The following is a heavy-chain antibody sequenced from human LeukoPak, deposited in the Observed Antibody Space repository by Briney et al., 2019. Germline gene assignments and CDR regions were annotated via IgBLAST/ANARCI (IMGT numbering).Heavy chain of an antibody. J-gene: IGHJ4*02. Sequence: ASVKVSCKASGYTFPSYGISWVRQAPGQGLEWMGWISAYNGNTNYAQKLQGRVTMTTDSSTSTAYMELRSLRSDDTAVYYCARDVRGPHDYGVPFDYWGQGTLVTVSS. V-gene: IGHV1-18*01. CDR3: ARDVRGPHDYGVPFDY. CDR2: ISAYNGNT. CDR1: GYTFPSYG. D-gene: IGHD4-17*01.